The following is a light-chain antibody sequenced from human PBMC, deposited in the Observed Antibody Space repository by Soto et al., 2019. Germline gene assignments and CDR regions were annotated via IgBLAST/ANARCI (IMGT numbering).Light chain of an antibody. V-gene: IGKV1-39*01. Sequence: DIQMTQSPSSLSASVGDRVTITCRASQSISNYLNWYQQKPGKAPQLLIYAASSLQSGVPSRFSGSGSGTDFTLTISSLQPEDFATYFCQQSYGPPPTFGQGTKVEIK. CDR2: AAS. CDR3: QQSYGPPPT. CDR1: QSISNY. J-gene: IGKJ1*01.